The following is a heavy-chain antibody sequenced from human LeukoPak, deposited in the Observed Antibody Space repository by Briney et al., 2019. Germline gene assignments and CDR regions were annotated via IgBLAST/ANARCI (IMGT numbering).Heavy chain of an antibody. V-gene: IGHV3-33*01. Sequence: GGSLRLSCEASGFTFRNYGMHWVRQAPGKGLDWVGVIWFDGSNRYYADSVKGRFTISRDNSKNTLYLQVNSERAEDTAVYHCARDTSGYYDYWGQGALVTVSS. J-gene: IGHJ4*02. D-gene: IGHD2-15*01. CDR2: IWFDGSNR. CDR1: GFTFRNYG. CDR3: ARDTSGYYDY.